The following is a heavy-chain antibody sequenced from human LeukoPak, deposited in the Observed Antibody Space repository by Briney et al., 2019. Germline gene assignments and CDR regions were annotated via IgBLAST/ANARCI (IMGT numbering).Heavy chain of an antibody. J-gene: IGHJ3*02. Sequence: GASVKVSCKASGGTFSSYAISWVRQAPGQGLEWMGGIIPIFGTANYAQKFQGRVTITADKSTSTAYMELGSLRSEDTAVYYCARNLDYYDSSGYYVNAFDIWGQGTMVTVSS. CDR2: IIPIFGTA. CDR1: GGTFSSYA. CDR3: ARNLDYYDSSGYYVNAFDI. D-gene: IGHD3-22*01. V-gene: IGHV1-69*06.